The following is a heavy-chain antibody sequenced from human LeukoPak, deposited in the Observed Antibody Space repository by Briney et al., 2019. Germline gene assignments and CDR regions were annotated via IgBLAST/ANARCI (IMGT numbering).Heavy chain of an antibody. D-gene: IGHD1-26*01. V-gene: IGHV1-2*02. CDR2: INPNSGGT. CDR1: GYTFTDYY. J-gene: IGHJ4*02. Sequence: VASVKVSCKASGYTFTDYYINWVRQAPGQGLEWMGWINPNSGGTNYAQKFQGRVTMTRDTSISTAYMELSRLRSDDTAVYYCARVTVAGGSYQPTSEALDYWGQGTLVTVSS. CDR3: ARVTVAGGSYQPTSEALDY.